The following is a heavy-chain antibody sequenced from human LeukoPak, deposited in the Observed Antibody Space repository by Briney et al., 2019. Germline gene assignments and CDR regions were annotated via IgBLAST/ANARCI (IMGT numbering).Heavy chain of an antibody. CDR3: ARDMWDGYNTYSFDS. V-gene: IGHV3-43*01. J-gene: IGHJ4*02. Sequence: GGSLRLSCAASGFIFDEHTMHWVRQAPGKGLEWVALISWDAGDSYYADSVRGRFTISRDNSDNSLFLQMNSLGTEDTAWYYCARDMWDGYNTYSFDSWGQGTLVIVSS. CDR1: GFIFDEHT. D-gene: IGHD5-24*01. CDR2: ISWDAGDS.